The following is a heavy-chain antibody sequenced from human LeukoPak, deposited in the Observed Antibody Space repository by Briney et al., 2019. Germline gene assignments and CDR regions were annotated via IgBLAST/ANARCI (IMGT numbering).Heavy chain of an antibody. CDR1: GGSISSYY. J-gene: IGHJ3*02. V-gene: IGHV4-59*01. CDR3: ARGDVGYCSSTSCSRGAFDI. CDR2: IYYSGST. D-gene: IGHD2-2*01. Sequence: SETLSLTCTVSGGSISSYYWSWIRQPPGKGLEWIGYIYYSGSTNYNPSLKSRVTISVDTSKNQFSLKLSSVTAADTAVYYCARGDVGYCSSTSCSRGAFDIWGQGTMVTVSS.